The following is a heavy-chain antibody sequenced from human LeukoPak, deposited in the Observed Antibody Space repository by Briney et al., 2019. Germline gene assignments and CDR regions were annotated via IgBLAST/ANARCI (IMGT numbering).Heavy chain of an antibody. Sequence: ASVKVSCKASGYLFTDYYIHWVRQAPGQGLEWMGRISGNNGNTNYAQKFQGRVTMTTDTSTTTGHMELRSLRSDDTAVYYCARENYYGSGVYYMDVWGKGTTVTISS. J-gene: IGHJ6*03. V-gene: IGHV1-18*01. CDR2: ISGNNGNT. D-gene: IGHD3-10*01. CDR3: ARENYYGSGVYYMDV. CDR1: GYLFTDYY.